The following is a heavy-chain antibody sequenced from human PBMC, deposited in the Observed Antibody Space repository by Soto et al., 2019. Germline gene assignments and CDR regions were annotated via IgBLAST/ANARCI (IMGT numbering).Heavy chain of an antibody. CDR2: INHSGST. CDR1: GGSFSGYY. V-gene: IGHV4-34*01. CDR3: ARRLYDSRGCYYFDY. Sequence: QVQLQQWGAGLLKPSETLSLTCAVYGGSFSGYYWSWIRQPPGKGLEWIGEINHSGSTNYNPSLKSLVTISVDTSTNQFSLKLSSVTAADTAVYYCARRLYDSRGCYYFDYWGQGTLVTVSS. D-gene: IGHD3-22*01. J-gene: IGHJ4*02.